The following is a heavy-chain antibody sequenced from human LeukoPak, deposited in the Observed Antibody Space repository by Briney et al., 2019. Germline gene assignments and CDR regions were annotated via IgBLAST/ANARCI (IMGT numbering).Heavy chain of an antibody. CDR2: IYYSGST. CDR1: GGSISSYY. D-gene: IGHD3-10*01. Sequence: PSETLSLTCTVSGGSISSYYWSWIRQPPGKGLEWIGYIYYSGSTNYNPSLKSRVTISVDTSENQFSLKLSSVTAADTAVYYCARASMVRGGKAFDYWGQGTLVTVSS. CDR3: ARASMVRGGKAFDY. J-gene: IGHJ4*02. V-gene: IGHV4-59*01.